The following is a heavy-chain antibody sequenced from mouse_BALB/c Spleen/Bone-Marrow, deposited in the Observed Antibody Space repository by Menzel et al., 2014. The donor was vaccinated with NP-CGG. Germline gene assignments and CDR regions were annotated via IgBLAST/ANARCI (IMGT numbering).Heavy chain of an antibody. J-gene: IGHJ4*01. CDR1: GFSLTIYG. Sequence: VHLVESGPGLVAPSQRLSIPCTVSGFSLTIYGVHWVRQPPGKGLEWLGVIWAGGITNYNSALMSRLNISKDNSKNQVFLNVNSLQTDDTAMYYCARVLRLRDAMDYWGQGTSVTVSS. CDR3: ARVLRLRDAMDY. CDR2: IWAGGIT. V-gene: IGHV2-9*02. D-gene: IGHD1-2*01.